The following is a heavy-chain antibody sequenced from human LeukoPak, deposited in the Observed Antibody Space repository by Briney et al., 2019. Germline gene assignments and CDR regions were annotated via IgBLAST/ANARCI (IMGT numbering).Heavy chain of an antibody. CDR1: GGSISSGDYY. CDR3: ARAELPYYDFWSGYLNWFDP. Sequence: SETLSLTCTVSGGSISSGDYYWSWIRQPPGKGLEWIGYIYYSGSTYYNPSLKSRVTISVDTSKNQFSLKLSSVTAADTAVYYCARAELPYYDFWSGYLNWFDPWGQGTLVTVSS. V-gene: IGHV4-30-4*08. D-gene: IGHD3-3*01. J-gene: IGHJ5*02. CDR2: IYYSGST.